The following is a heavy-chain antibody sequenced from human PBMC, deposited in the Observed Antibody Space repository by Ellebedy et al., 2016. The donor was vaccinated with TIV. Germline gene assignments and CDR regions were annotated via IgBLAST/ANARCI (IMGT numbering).Heavy chain of an antibody. V-gene: IGHV3-64*04. CDR1: GFTFSSYA. J-gene: IGHJ4*02. CDR2: ISSNGGST. CDR3: ASDGDYEY. Sequence: GESLKISCSASGFTFSSYAMHWVRQAPGKGLEYVSAISSNGGSTYYADSVKGRFTISRDNAKNSLYLQMNSLRAEDTAVYYCASDGDYEYWGQGTLVTVSS. D-gene: IGHD4-17*01.